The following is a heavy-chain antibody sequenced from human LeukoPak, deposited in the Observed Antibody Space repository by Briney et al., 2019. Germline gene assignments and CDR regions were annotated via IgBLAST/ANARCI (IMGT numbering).Heavy chain of an antibody. V-gene: IGHV3-30-3*01. CDR1: GFTFSSYA. J-gene: IGHJ4*02. D-gene: IGHD3-22*01. CDR3: ARDLRYYDSSGPIGY. CDR2: ISYDGSNK. Sequence: GGSLRLSCAASGFTFSSYAMHWVRQAPGKGLEWVAVISYDGSNKYYADSVKGRFTISRDNSKNTLYLQMNSLRAEDTAVYYCARDLRYYDSSGPIGYWGQGTLVTVSS.